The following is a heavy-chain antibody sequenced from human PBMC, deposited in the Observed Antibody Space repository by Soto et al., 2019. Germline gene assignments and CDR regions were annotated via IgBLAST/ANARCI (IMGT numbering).Heavy chain of an antibody. V-gene: IGHV4-31*03. CDR2: IYYSGTT. CDR1: GGSISSGGYY. J-gene: IGHJ4*02. Sequence: QVQLQESGPVLVKPSQTLSLTCTVSGGSISSGGYYWSWIRQHPGKGLEWIGYIYYSGTTYYNPSPKTRVTTSVDTSKNQCSLTLGSVTAAYSAVYYGARTPLDWGQGTLVTVSS. CDR3: ARTPLD.